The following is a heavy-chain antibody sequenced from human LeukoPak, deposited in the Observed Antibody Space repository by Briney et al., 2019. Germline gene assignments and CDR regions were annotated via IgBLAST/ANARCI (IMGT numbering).Heavy chain of an antibody. Sequence: PGRSLRLSCAASGFTFDDYGMSWVRQAPGKGLEWVSGINWNGGSTGYADSVKGRFTISRDNAKNSLYLQMNSLRAEDTALYYCARDQGYCSGGSCYVFDYWGQGTLVTVSS. CDR2: INWNGGST. V-gene: IGHV3-20*04. J-gene: IGHJ4*02. D-gene: IGHD2-15*01. CDR3: ARDQGYCSGGSCYVFDY. CDR1: GFTFDDYG.